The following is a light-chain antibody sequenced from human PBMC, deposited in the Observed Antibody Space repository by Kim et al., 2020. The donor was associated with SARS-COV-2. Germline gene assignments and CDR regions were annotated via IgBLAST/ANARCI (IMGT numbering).Light chain of an antibody. J-gene: IGKJ4*01. CDR2: AAS. CDR3: EHYNSYPPT. Sequence: ASVGDRVAITWWASQHISNFLAWFQQKPGKAPKALIYAASSFQSGVPSKFSGSGYGTDFTLTISTLRPEDLATYYSEHYNSYPPTFGGGTKVDIK. V-gene: IGKV1-16*02. CDR1: QHISNF.